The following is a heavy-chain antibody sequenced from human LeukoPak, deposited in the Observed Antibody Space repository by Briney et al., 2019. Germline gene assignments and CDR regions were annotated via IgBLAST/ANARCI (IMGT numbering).Heavy chain of an antibody. J-gene: IGHJ5*02. V-gene: IGHV1-2*04. Sequence: ASVKVSCKASGYTFTGYYMHWVRQAPGQGLEWMGWINPNSGGTNYAQKFQGWVTMTRDTSISTAYMELSRLRSDDTAMYYCARGTVLLPAATGNWFDPWGQGTLVTVSS. CDR3: ARGTVLLPAATGNWFDP. D-gene: IGHD2-2*01. CDR2: INPNSGGT. CDR1: GYTFTGYY.